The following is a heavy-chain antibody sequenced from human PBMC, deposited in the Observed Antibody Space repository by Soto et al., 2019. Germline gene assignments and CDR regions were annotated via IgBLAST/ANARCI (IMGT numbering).Heavy chain of an antibody. CDR2: IYSGGST. V-gene: IGHV3-66*01. Sequence: PGGSLRLSCAASGFTVSSNYMSWVRQAPGKGLEWVSVIYSGGSTYYADSVKGRFTISRDNSKNTLHLQMNSLRAEDTAVYYCARVGIAAPVDYWGQGTLVTVSS. D-gene: IGHD6-6*01. CDR3: ARVGIAAPVDY. CDR1: GFTVSSNY. J-gene: IGHJ4*02.